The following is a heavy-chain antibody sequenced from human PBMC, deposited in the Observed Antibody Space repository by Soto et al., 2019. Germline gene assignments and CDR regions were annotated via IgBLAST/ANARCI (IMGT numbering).Heavy chain of an antibody. V-gene: IGHV1-18*01. CDR3: AMTPITLVRGVANYYYYYGMDV. D-gene: IGHD3-10*01. J-gene: IGHJ6*01. CDR2: ISAYNGNT. CDR1: GYTFTSYG. Sequence: QVQLVQSGAEVKKPGASVKVSCKASGYTFTSYGISWVRQAPGQGLEWMGWISAYNGNTNYAQKLQGRVTMTTDTSTSTAYMELRSLRSDDTAVYYCAMTPITLVRGVANYYYYYGMDVWGQGNTVTASS.